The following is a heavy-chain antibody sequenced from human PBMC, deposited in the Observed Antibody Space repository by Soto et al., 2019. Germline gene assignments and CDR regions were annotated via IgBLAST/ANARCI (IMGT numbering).Heavy chain of an antibody. J-gene: IGHJ5*02. CDR2: INAGNGNT. D-gene: IGHD1-26*01. V-gene: IGHV1-3*01. Sequence: ASVKVSCKASGYTFTSYAMHWVRQAPGQRLEWMGWINAGNGNTKYSQKFQGRVTITRDTSASTAYMELSSLRSEDTAVYYCASSWELINWFDPWGQGTLVTVSP. CDR1: GYTFTSYA. CDR3: ASSWELINWFDP.